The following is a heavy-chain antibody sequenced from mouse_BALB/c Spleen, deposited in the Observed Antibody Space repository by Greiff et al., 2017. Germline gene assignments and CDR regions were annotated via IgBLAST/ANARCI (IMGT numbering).Heavy chain of an antibody. Sequence: MLVESGGGLVQPGGSMKLSCVASGFTFSNYWMNWVRQSPEKGLEWVAEIRLKSNNYATHYAESVKGRFTISRDDSKSSVYLQMNNLRAEDTGIYYCTNDYGGNWGQGTTLTVSS. CDR2: IRLKSNNYAT. V-gene: IGHV6-6*02. CDR1: GFTFSNYW. D-gene: IGHD2-4*01. CDR3: TNDYGGN. J-gene: IGHJ2*01.